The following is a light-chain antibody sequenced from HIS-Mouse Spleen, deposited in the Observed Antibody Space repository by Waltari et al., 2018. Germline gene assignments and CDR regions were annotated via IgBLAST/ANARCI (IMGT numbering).Light chain of an antibody. J-gene: IGLJ1*01. Sequence: QSVLTQPPSASGTPGQRVTIPCSGSRSNHGSNPLNWYQPLPGTAPKLLIYSNNQRPSGVPDRFSGSKSGTSASLAISGLQSEDEADYYCAAWDDSLNGNYVFGTGTKVTVL. CDR1: RSNHGSNP. CDR3: AAWDDSLNGNYV. V-gene: IGLV1-44*01. CDR2: SNN.